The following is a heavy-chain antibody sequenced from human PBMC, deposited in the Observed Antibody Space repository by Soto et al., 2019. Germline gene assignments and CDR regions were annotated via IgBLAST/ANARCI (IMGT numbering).Heavy chain of an antibody. V-gene: IGHV3-30-3*01. CDR1: GFTFSSYA. CDR2: ISYDGSNK. Sequence: QVQLVESGGGVVQPGRSLRLSCVASGFTFSSYAMHWVRQAPGKGLEWVAVISYDGSNKYYADSVKGRFTISRDNSKNTLYLQMNSLRAEDTAVYYCARDVYYYDSSGYWYYFDYWGQGTLVTVSS. J-gene: IGHJ4*02. CDR3: ARDVYYYDSSGYWYYFDY. D-gene: IGHD3-22*01.